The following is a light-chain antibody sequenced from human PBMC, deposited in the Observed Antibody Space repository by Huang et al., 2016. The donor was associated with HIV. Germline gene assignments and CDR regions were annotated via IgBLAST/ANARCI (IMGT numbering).Light chain of an antibody. CDR3: QQLNSYPYT. Sequence: IQLTQSPSSLSASVGDRFTIPCRASQGISSYLAGYQQKPGKAPKLLIYAASTLQSGVPSRFSGSGSGTDFTLTISSLQPEDFATYYCQQLNSYPYTFGQGTKLEIK. CDR2: AAS. CDR1: QGISSY. J-gene: IGKJ2*01. V-gene: IGKV1-9*01.